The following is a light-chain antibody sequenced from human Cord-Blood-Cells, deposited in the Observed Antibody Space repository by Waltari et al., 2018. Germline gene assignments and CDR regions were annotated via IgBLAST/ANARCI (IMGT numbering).Light chain of an antibody. CDR1: QSVSSY. V-gene: IGKV3-11*01. J-gene: IGKJ1*01. Sequence: EIVLTQSPATLSLSPGERATLSCRASQSVSSYLAWYQQKPGQAPRLLIYEASNGATGIPARFSGSGSGTDFTLTISSLEPEDFAVYYCQQRSNWWTFGQGTKVEIK. CDR3: QQRSNWWT. CDR2: EAS.